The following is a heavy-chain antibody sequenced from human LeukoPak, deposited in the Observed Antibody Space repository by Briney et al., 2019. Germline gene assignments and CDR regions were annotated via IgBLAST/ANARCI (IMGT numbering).Heavy chain of an antibody. D-gene: IGHD3-3*01. CDR1: GGSISSSNW. CDR3: ARGRITIFGVAHFDY. V-gene: IGHV4-4*02. J-gene: IGHJ4*02. CDR2: IYHSGST. Sequence: PSETLSLTCAVSGGSISSSNWWSWVRQPPGKGLEWIGEIYHSGSTNYNPSLKSRVTISVDRSKNQFSLKLSSVTAADTAVYYCARGRITIFGVAHFDYWGQGTLVTVSS.